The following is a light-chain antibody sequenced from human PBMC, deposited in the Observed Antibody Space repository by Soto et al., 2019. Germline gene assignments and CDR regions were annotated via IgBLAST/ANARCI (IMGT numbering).Light chain of an antibody. CDR3: QQYNIWPLT. V-gene: IGKV3-15*01. Sequence: EIVMTQSPATLSVSPGERATHSCRASQSVSGNLAWYQQKPGQAPRLLIYGASTRATGITARFSGSGSGTEFTLTISSLQSEDFAVYFCQQYNIWPLTFGGGTKVEIK. J-gene: IGKJ4*01. CDR1: QSVSGN. CDR2: GAS.